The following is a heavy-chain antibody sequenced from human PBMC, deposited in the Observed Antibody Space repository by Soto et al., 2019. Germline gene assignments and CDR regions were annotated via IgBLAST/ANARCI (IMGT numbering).Heavy chain of an antibody. CDR1: GSTFSSYA. Sequence: SVKVSCKASGSTFSSYAISWVRQAPGQGLEWMGGIIPIFGTANYAQKFQGRVTITADESTSTAYMELSSLRSEDTAVYYCARDTAVAASGWFDPWGHGTLVTVSS. D-gene: IGHD6-19*01. V-gene: IGHV1-69*13. J-gene: IGHJ5*02. CDR2: IIPIFGTA. CDR3: ARDTAVAASGWFDP.